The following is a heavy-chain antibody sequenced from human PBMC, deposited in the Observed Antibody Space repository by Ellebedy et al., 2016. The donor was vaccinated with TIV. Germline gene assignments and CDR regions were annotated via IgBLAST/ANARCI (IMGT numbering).Heavy chain of an antibody. D-gene: IGHD6-13*01. CDR2: IYYSGST. J-gene: IGHJ6*02. V-gene: IGHV4-31*03. Sequence: SETLSLTXTVSGGSISSGGYYWSWIRQHPGKGLEWIGYIYYSGSTYYNPSLKSRVTISVDTSKNQFSLKLSSVTAADTAVYYCARELQLVVFEDRGTQWVDVWGQGTTVTVSS. CDR1: GGSISSGGYY. CDR3: ARELQLVVFEDRGTQWVDV.